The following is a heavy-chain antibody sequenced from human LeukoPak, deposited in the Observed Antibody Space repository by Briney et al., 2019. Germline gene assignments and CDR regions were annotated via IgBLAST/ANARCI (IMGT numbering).Heavy chain of an antibody. Sequence: SETLSLTCTVSGGSISSYYWSWLRQPPGKGLEWIGYIYYSGSTNYNPSLKSRVTISVDTSKNQFSLKLSSVTAADTAVYYCARTEERDDAFDIWGQGTMVTVSS. J-gene: IGHJ3*02. D-gene: IGHD1-1*01. CDR2: IYYSGST. CDR3: ARTEERDDAFDI. V-gene: IGHV4-59*08. CDR1: GGSISSYY.